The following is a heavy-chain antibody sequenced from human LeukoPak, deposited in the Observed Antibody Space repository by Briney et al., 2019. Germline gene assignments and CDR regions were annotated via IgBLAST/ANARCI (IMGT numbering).Heavy chain of an antibody. D-gene: IGHD2-15*01. CDR2: ISSSSSYI. CDR1: GFTFSSYS. Sequence: PGGSLRLSCAASGFTFSSYSMNWVRQAPGKGLEWVSSISSSSSYIYYADSVKGRFTISRDNAKNSLYLQMNSLRAEDTAAYYCARPVVAATTPDTFDIWGQGTMATVSS. J-gene: IGHJ3*02. CDR3: ARPVVAATTPDTFDI. V-gene: IGHV3-21*01.